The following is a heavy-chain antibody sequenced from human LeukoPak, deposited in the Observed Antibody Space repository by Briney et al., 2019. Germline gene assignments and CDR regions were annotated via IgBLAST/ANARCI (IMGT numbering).Heavy chain of an antibody. Sequence: ASVKVSCKASGYTFTSYYMHWVRQAPGQGLEWMGWISGYTGDTESAQNFRDRITMTTDTSTSTAYLELRSLTSDDTAVYYCARDHRSSSTYYYYGMDVWGQGTTVTVSS. D-gene: IGHD2-2*01. CDR1: GYTFTSYY. V-gene: IGHV1-18*04. CDR3: ARDHRSSSTYYYYGMDV. J-gene: IGHJ6*02. CDR2: ISGYTGDT.